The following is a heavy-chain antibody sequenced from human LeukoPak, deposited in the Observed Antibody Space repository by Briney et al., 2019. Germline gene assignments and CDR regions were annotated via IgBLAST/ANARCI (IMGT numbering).Heavy chain of an antibody. CDR1: GFSFTNYW. CDR3: ARPTDQSNWNYAY. CDR2: IYPGDSDT. Sequence: GESLKISCKGSGFSFTNYWIAWVRPMPGKGLEWMGIIYPGDSDTRYSPSFQGQVTFSADKSINTAYLQWSSLKASDTAIYYCARPTDQSNWNYAYWGQGTLVTVSS. J-gene: IGHJ4*02. D-gene: IGHD1-7*01. V-gene: IGHV5-51*01.